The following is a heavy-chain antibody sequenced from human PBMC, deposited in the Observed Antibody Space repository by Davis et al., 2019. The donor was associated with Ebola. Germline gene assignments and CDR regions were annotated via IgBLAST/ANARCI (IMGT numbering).Heavy chain of an antibody. D-gene: IGHD3-22*01. CDR3: ARGGISMTVVPRDYYHGMDV. CDR2: INPNSGGT. CDR1: GYTFTSYG. V-gene: IGHV1-2*06. J-gene: IGHJ6*02. Sequence: AASVKVSCKASGYTFTSYGITWVRQAPGQGLEWMGRINPNSGGTNYAQKFQGRVTISRDTSISTAYMELSRLRSDDTAVYYCARGGISMTVVPRDYYHGMDVWGQGTTVTVSS.